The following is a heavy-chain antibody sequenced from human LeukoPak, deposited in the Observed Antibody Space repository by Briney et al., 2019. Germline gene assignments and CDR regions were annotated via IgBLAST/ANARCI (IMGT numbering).Heavy chain of an antibody. CDR1: GYTFTSYY. Sequence: ASVKVSCKASGYTFTSYYMHWVRQAPGQGLEWMGIINPSGGSTSYAQKFQGRVTMTRDMFTSTVYMELSSLRSEDTAVYYCARDILNSNYDYYYMDVWGKGTTVTVSS. CDR2: INPSGGST. D-gene: IGHD3-9*01. V-gene: IGHV1-46*01. CDR3: ARDILNSNYDYYYMDV. J-gene: IGHJ6*03.